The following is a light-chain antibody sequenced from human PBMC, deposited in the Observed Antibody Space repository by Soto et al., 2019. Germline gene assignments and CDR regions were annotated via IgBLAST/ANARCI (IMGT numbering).Light chain of an antibody. Sequence: EIVFTQSPGTLSLSPGESATLSCWATQSVSTRLAWYKQKAGQTPRLVIYDATTRAAGIPDRFSGSGSGTDFTLTISSLQSEDFAAYFCQQYDNWPLTFGGGTKVDIK. CDR1: QSVSTR. CDR3: QQYDNWPLT. CDR2: DAT. V-gene: IGKV3D-15*01. J-gene: IGKJ4*01.